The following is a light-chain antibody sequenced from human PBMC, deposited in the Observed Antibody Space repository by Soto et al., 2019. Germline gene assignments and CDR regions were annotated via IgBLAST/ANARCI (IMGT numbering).Light chain of an antibody. CDR2: GAS. Sequence: EIVLTQSPGTLSLSPGERATLSCRASQSVSSRYLGWYQQKPGQAPRLLISGASYRAAGIPDRFSGGGSGTDFTLTISRLEPEDFAVYFCQHYGASPRYTFGKGTKLEIK. CDR1: QSVSSRY. CDR3: QHYGASPRYT. V-gene: IGKV3-20*01. J-gene: IGKJ2*01.